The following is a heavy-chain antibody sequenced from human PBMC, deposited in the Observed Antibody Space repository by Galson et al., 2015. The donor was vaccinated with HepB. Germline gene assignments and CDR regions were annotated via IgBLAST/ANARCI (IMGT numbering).Heavy chain of an antibody. V-gene: IGHV3-48*03. J-gene: IGHJ3*02. D-gene: IGHD6-13*01. CDR2: ISSSGSTI. Sequence: SLRLSCAASGFTFSSYEMNWVRQAPGKGLEWVSYISSSGSTIYYADSVKGRFTISRDNAKNSLYLQMNSLRAEDTAVYYCARKAPTIADPFDIWGQGTMVTVSS. CDR3: ARKAPTIADPFDI. CDR1: GFTFSSYE.